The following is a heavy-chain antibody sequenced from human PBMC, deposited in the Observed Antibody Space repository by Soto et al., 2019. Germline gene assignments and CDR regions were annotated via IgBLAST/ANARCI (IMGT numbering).Heavy chain of an antibody. CDR3: AKDAWEPLLYYYYGMDV. CDR1: GLTVSHNY. V-gene: IGHV3-30*18. CDR2: ISYDGSNK. D-gene: IGHD1-26*01. Sequence: GGSLRLSCVASGLTVSHNYMAWVRQAPEMGLEWVAVISYDGSNKYYADSVKGRFTISRDNSKNTLYLQMNSLRAEDTAVYYCAKDAWEPLLYYYYGMDVWGQGTTVTVSS. J-gene: IGHJ6*02.